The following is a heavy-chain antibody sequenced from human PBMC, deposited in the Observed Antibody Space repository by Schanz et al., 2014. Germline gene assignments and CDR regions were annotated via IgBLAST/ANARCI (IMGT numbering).Heavy chain of an antibody. D-gene: IGHD1-7*01. J-gene: IGHJ6*02. CDR3: ASLIGTTSAHFYGMDV. CDR1: GFTVTSYY. V-gene: IGHV3-53*01. CDR2: IYSGDNT. Sequence: EMQLVESGGGLIQPGGSLRLSCAASGFTVTSYYMSWVRQAPGKGLEWVSVIYSGDNTYYADPVKGRFTISRDNSKNTVYLQMNSLRAEDTAVYFCASLIGTTSAHFYGMDVWGQGTTVTVSS.